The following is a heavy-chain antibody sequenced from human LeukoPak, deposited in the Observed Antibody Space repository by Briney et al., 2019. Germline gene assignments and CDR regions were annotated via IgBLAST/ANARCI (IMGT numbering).Heavy chain of an antibody. CDR3: ARVRDDYMDV. CDR2: IYYSGST. Sequence: PSEALSLTCTVSGGSISSYYWSWIRQPPGKGLEWIGYIYYSGSTNYNPSLKSRVTISVDTSKNQFSLKLSSVTAADTAVYYCARVRDDYMDVWGKGTTVTVSS. CDR1: GGSISSYY. V-gene: IGHV4-59*01. J-gene: IGHJ6*03. D-gene: IGHD1-1*01.